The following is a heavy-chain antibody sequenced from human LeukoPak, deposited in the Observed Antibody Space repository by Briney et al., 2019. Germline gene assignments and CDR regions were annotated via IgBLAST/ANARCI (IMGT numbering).Heavy chain of an antibody. V-gene: IGHV4-30-2*01. CDR1: GGSISSGGYS. J-gene: IGHJ4*02. Sequence: SETLSLTCAVSGGSISSGGYSWSWIRQPPGKGLEWIGYIYHSGSTYYNPSLKSRVTISVDRSKNQFSLKLSSVTAADTAVYYCARRYGDYGEYYFDYWGQGTLVSVSS. D-gene: IGHD4-17*01. CDR3: ARRYGDYGEYYFDY. CDR2: IYHSGST.